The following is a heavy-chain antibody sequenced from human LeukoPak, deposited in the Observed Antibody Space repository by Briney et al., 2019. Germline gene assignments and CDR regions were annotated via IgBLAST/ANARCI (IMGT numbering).Heavy chain of an antibody. D-gene: IGHD6-19*01. CDR2: INHSGST. V-gene: IGHV4-34*01. CDR1: GGSFSGYY. Sequence: SETLSLTCAVYGGSFSGYYWSWIRQPPGKGLEWIGEINHSGSTNYNPSLKSRVTISVDTSKNQFSLKLSSVTAADTAVYYCARGGPLNVAGGREGAVAGTMDDYYYGVDVWGQGTTVTVSS. J-gene: IGHJ6*02. CDR3: ARGGPLNVAGGREGAVAGTMDDYYYGVDV.